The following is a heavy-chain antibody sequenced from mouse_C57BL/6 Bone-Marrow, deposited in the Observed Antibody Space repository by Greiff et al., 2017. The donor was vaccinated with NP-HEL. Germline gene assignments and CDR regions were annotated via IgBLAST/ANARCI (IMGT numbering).Heavy chain of an antibody. Sequence: QVQLQQSGAELVRPGASVKLSCKASGYTFTDYSINWVKQRPGQGLEWIARIYPGSGNTYYNEKFKGKATLTAEKSSSTAYMQLSSLTSEDSAVYFCARSGYYAMDYWGQGTSVTVSS. V-gene: IGHV1-76*01. CDR3: ARSGYYAMDY. J-gene: IGHJ4*01. CDR1: GYTFTDYS. CDR2: IYPGSGNT.